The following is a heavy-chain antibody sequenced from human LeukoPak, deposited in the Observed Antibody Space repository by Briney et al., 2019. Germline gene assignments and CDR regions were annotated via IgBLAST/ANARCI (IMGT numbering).Heavy chain of an antibody. V-gene: IGHV3-11*01. CDR2: ISGSGSDI. Sequence: GGSLRLSCVVSGFTFSDSYMTWISQTPGKGLEWLAYISGSGSDIYYADSVKGRFTISRDNAKNSLYLQMNSLRPEDTALYYCSTDPRLLIYWGHGTLVTVSS. CDR1: GFTFSDSY. J-gene: IGHJ4*01. CDR3: STDPRLLIY. D-gene: IGHD2-8*01.